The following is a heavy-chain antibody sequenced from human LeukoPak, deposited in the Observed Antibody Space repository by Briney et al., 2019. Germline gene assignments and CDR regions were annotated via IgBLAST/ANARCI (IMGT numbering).Heavy chain of an antibody. V-gene: IGHV3-21*01. CDR2: ISSSSTYI. CDR3: ARDPARYDSSGYYYFDC. Sequence: GGSLRLSCAASGFTFSGYIMNCVRQAPGKGLEWVSSISSSSTYIYYADSVKGRFTNSRDYAKNSLYLQMNSLRAEDTDVYYCARDPARYDSSGYYYFDCWGQATMVTVSS. J-gene: IGHJ4*02. D-gene: IGHD3-22*01. CDR1: GFTFSGYI.